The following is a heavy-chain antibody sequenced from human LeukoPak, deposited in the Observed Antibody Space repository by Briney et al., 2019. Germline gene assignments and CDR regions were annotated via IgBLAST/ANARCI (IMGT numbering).Heavy chain of an antibody. V-gene: IGHV1-18*01. CDR1: GYTFTSYG. CDR2: ITAYNGNA. J-gene: IGHJ4*02. Sequence: VASVKVSCKASGYTFTSYGLSWVRQAPGQGLEWMGWITAYNGNANYAQKLQGRVTMTTDTSTSTAYMELRSLRSDDTAVYYCARDEAGFDYWGQGTLVTVSS. CDR3: ARDEAGFDY.